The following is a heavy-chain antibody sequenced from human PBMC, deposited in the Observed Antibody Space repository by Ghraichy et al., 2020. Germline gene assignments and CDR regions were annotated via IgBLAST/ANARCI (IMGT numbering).Heavy chain of an antibody. V-gene: IGHV1-69*13. CDR1: GGTFSSYA. CDR3: AQDLAAAGTLETGAINYYYMDV. J-gene: IGHJ6*03. CDR2: IIPIFGTA. Sequence: SVKVSCKASGGTFSSYAISWVRQAPGQGLEWMGGIIPIFGTANYAQKFQGRVTITADESTSTAYMELSSLRSEDTAVYYCAQDLAAAGTLETGAINYYYMDVWGKGTTVTVSS. D-gene: IGHD6-13*01.